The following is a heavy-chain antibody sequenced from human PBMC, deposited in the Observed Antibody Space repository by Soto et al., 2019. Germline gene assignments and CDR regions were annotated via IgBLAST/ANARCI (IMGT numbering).Heavy chain of an antibody. Sequence: GGSLRLSCAAAGFPFTKYAMSWVRQVPGKGLEWVSSIGGSGSRTYYADSLKGRFTISRDNSKNPEYMQMNSQRAEDTAVYYWATDQEGGGIGTSYYTRLENWGQGTLVTVSS. CDR3: ATDQEGGGIGTSYYTRLEN. CDR1: GFPFTKYA. J-gene: IGHJ4*02. CDR2: IGGSGSRT. D-gene: IGHD3-9*01. V-gene: IGHV3-23*01.